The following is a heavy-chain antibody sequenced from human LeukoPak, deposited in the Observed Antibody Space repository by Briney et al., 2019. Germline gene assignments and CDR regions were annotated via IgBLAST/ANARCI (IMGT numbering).Heavy chain of an antibody. D-gene: IGHD4-17*01. V-gene: IGHV3-21*01. Sequence: GGSLRLFCAASGFTFSSYSMNWVRQAPGKGLEWVSSISSSSSYIYYADSVKGRFTISRDNAKNSLYLQMNSLRAEDTAVYYCARATMTTVTFDYWGQGTLVTVSS. CDR3: ARATMTTVTFDY. J-gene: IGHJ4*02. CDR1: GFTFSSYS. CDR2: ISSSSSYI.